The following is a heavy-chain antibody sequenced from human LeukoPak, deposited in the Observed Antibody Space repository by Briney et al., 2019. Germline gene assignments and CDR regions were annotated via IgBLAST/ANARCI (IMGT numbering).Heavy chain of an antibody. J-gene: IGHJ6*02. CDR3: ARGVVAVTALYYYYYGLDV. CDR1: GGSISTGGYY. Sequence: TPSETLSLTCTVSGGSISTGGYYWSWIRQPPGKGLEWIGEINHSGTTNYSPSLKSRVTISLDTSKKQFSLKLSSVTAADTAVYYCARGVVAVTALYYYYYGLDVWGRGTPVTVSS. D-gene: IGHD2-21*02. V-gene: IGHV4-61*08. CDR2: INHSGTT.